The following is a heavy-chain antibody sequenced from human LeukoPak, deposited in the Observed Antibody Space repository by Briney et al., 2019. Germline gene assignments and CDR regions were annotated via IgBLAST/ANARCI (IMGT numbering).Heavy chain of an antibody. D-gene: IGHD1-26*01. CDR3: ARDADPWGATTRNWFDP. J-gene: IGHJ5*02. CDR1: GFTFSSYS. CDR2: IGRGIT. Sequence: GGSLRLSCAASGFTFSSYSMNWVRQAPGKGLEGVSHIGRGITDPDSVKGRFTISRDNTKNSVYLQMNSLRAEDTAVYYCARDADPWGATTRNWFDPWGQGTLVTVSS. V-gene: IGHV3-48*04.